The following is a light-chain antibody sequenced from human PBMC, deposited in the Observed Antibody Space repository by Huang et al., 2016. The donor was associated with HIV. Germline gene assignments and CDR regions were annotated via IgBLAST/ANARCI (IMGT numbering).Light chain of an antibody. J-gene: IGKJ3*01. CDR3: QKYDRAPHT. Sequence: DIRMTQTPSSLSPSVGDRVTITCRASQGICNSLPWYQQQPGQVPTLLIYSASYLQPGVPSRFSGRGSGTVFTLTIDSLQSDDVATYYCQKYDRAPHTFGPGTKVDMK. CDR2: SAS. V-gene: IGKV1-27*01. CDR1: QGICNS.